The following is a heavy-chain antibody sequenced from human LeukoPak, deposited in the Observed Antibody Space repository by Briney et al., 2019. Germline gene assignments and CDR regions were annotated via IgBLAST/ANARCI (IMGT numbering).Heavy chain of an antibody. CDR2: IYSGGGT. CDR3: ARGRPIVVVD. D-gene: IGHD2-2*01. CDR1: GFTVSSNY. J-gene: IGHJ4*02. V-gene: IGHV3-66*01. Sequence: GGSLRLSCAASGFTVSSNYMTWVRQAPGKGLEWVSIIYSGGGTYYADSVKGRFTISRDNSKNTLYLQLNSLRAEDTAVYYCARGRPIVVVDWGQGTLVTVSS.